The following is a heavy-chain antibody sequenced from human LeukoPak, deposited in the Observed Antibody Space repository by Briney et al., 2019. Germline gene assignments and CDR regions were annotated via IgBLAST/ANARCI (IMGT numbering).Heavy chain of an antibody. CDR3: AKLLRGVVVPYYDY. CDR2: ISGSGGSA. CDR1: GFTFSNYA. Sequence: GGSLKLSCAASGFTFSNYAMSWVRQAPGKGLEWVSPISGSGGSAYYADSVKGRFTISRDNSKNTLYLQMNSLRAEDTAVYYCAKLLRGVVVPYYDYWGQGTLVTVSS. J-gene: IGHJ4*02. D-gene: IGHD3-10*01. V-gene: IGHV3-23*01.